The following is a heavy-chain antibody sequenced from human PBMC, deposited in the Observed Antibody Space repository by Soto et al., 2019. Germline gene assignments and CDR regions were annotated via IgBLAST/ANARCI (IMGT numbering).Heavy chain of an antibody. J-gene: IGHJ5*02. V-gene: IGHV3-23*01. D-gene: IGHD1-26*01. CDR3: VRTIVGATKGGWFDP. Sequence: GGSLRLSCAASGFTFRSYTMSWVRQAPGKGLEWVSSFSGRDATTYYADSVKGRFTISRDNSKNTLYLQMNSLRAEDTALYFCVRTIVGATKGGWFDPWGQGALVTVSS. CDR1: GFTFRSYT. CDR2: FSGRDATT.